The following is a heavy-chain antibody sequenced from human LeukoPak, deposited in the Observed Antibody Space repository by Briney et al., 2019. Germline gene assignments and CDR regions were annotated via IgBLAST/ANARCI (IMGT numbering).Heavy chain of an antibody. CDR1: GYSFTSYW. V-gene: IGHV5-10-1*01. J-gene: IGHJ4*02. CDR2: IDPSDSYT. Sequence: HGESLKISCKGSGYSFTSYWISWVRQMPGIGLEWMGRIDPSDSYTKYSPSFEGHVTISVDKSISTAFLQWNSLKASDSAMYYCATGASKVTTDFANYWGQGTQVAVSS. D-gene: IGHD4-17*01. CDR3: ATGASKVTTDFANY.